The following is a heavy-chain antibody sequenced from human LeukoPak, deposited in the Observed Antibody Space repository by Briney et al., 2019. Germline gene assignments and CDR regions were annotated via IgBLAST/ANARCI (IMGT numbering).Heavy chain of an antibody. CDR3: LREVDWKYAFDY. J-gene: IGHJ4*02. Sequence: GGSLRLSCVTSGFTFSSYAFHWVRQAPGKGLEWVATMSFDVNNKYYADSVRGRFTISRDNSKNTLYLQMNSLRAEDTALYYCLREVDWKYAFDYWGRGTLVTVSS. CDR2: MSFDVNNK. D-gene: IGHD1-7*01. V-gene: IGHV3-30*04. CDR1: GFTFSSYA.